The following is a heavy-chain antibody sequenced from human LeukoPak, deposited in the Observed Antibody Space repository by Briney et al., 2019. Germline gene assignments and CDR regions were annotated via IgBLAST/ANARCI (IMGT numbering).Heavy chain of an antibody. CDR2: IYYSGST. CDR1: GGSISSSSYY. J-gene: IGHJ3*02. D-gene: IGHD2-2*01. V-gene: IGHV4-30-4*08. CDR3: ARSTLRTTDAFDI. Sequence: SETLCLTCTVSGGSISSSSYYWAWIRQPPGKGLEWIGYIYYSGSTYYNPSLKSRVTISVDTSKNQFSLKLSSVTAADTAVYYCARSTLRTTDAFDIWGQGTMVTVSS.